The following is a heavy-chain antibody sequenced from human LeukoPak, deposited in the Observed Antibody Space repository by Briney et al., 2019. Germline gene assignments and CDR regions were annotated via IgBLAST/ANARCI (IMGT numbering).Heavy chain of an antibody. CDR3: ARGLGTYPEIPLDY. Sequence: GASVKASCTASGYTFTSYGFSWVRQAPGQGLEWMGWISTYNGDTNYAQELQDRVTMTTDTSASTAYMELRSLRSDDTAVYYCARGLGTYPEIPLDYWGQGTLVAVSS. D-gene: IGHD3-16*02. J-gene: IGHJ4*02. CDR2: ISTYNGDT. V-gene: IGHV1-18*01. CDR1: GYTFTSYG.